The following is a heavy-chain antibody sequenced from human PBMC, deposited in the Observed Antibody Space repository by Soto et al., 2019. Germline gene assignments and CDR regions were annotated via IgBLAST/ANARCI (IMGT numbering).Heavy chain of an antibody. D-gene: IGHD2-8*01. CDR3: AREIMPLTNDWYFDL. CDR2: IFDSGST. V-gene: IGHV4-30-4*01. Sequence: TLSLTCTVSGGSISGCLHSWSWIHQPPGKGLEWIGHIFDSGSTYYNPSLKSRLTISVDTSKNQFSLRLSSVTAADTAVYYCAREIMPLTNDWYFDLWGRGTLVTVSS. J-gene: IGHJ2*01. CDR1: GGSISGCLHS.